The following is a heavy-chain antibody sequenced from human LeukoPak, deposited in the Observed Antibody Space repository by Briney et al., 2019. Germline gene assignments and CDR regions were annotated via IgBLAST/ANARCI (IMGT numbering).Heavy chain of an antibody. D-gene: IGHD3-10*02. CDR1: GFTFSSYE. CDR3: AELGITTIGGV. J-gene: IGHJ6*04. CDR2: ISSSGSTI. V-gene: IGHV3-48*03. Sequence: GGSLRLSCAASGFTFSSYEMNWVRQAPGKGLEWVSYISSSGSTIYYADSVKGRFTVSRDNAKNSLYLQMNSLRAEDTAVYYCAELGITTIGGVWGKGTTVTISS.